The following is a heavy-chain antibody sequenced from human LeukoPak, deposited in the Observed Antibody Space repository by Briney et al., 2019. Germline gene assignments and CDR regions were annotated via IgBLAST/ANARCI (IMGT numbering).Heavy chain of an antibody. CDR1: GITLRNYG. CDR2: ISDSSGST. CDR3: AKEGIWDYYGSGSFYAHYYYYMDV. J-gene: IGHJ6*03. D-gene: IGHD3-10*01. Sequence: GGSLRLSCAVSGITLRNYGMSWVRQAPGKGLEWVAGISDSSGSTNYADSVKGRFTISRDNSKNTLYLQMNSLRAEDTAVYYCAKEGIWDYYGSGSFYAHYYYYMDVWGKGTTVTVSS. V-gene: IGHV3-23*01.